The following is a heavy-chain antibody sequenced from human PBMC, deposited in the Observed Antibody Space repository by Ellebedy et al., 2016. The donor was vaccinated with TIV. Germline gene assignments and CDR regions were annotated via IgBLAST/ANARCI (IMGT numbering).Heavy chain of an antibody. Sequence: SETLSLTCAVYGGSFSGYYWSWIRQPPGKGLEWIGEINHSGSTNYNPSLKSRVTISVDTSKNQFSLKLSSVTAADTAVYYCARGRRNYYGSGIGLFWFDPWGQGTLVTVSS. CDR3: ARGRRNYYGSGIGLFWFDP. D-gene: IGHD3-10*01. CDR1: GGSFSGYY. V-gene: IGHV4-34*01. J-gene: IGHJ5*02. CDR2: INHSGST.